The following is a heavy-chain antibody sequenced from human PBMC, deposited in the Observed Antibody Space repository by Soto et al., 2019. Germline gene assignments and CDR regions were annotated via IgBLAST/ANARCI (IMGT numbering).Heavy chain of an antibody. J-gene: IGHJ4*02. CDR2: ISAYNGNT. CDR1: GYTFTSYG. CDR3: ARKGVLLDFDY. D-gene: IGHD2-15*01. V-gene: IGHV1-18*01. Sequence: VQLVQSGAEVKKPGASVKVSCKASGYTFTSYGISWLRQAPGQGLEWMGWISAYNGNTNYAQNLQDRVTMTTDTSTCTAYMALRSLRSDDTAVYYCARKGVLLDFDYWGQGTLVTVSS.